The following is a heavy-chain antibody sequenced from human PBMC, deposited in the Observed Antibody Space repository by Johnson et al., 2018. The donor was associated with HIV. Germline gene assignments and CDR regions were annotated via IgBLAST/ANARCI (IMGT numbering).Heavy chain of an antibody. V-gene: IGHV3-30*19. CDR3: ARGRGGLLGGAFDI. CDR1: GFRFSNYG. CDR2: ISYDGTNK. Sequence: QVQLVESGGGVVQPGRSLRLSCVASGFRFSNYGIHWVRQAPGKGLEWVAVISYDGTNKYYAESVKGRFTISRDNSKNTLYLQMNSLRPEDAAVYYCARGRGGLLGGAFDIWGQGTMVTVSS. J-gene: IGHJ3*02. D-gene: IGHD1-26*01.